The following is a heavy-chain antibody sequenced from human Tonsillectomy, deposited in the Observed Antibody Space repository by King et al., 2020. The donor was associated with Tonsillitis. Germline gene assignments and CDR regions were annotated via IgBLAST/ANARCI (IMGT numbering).Heavy chain of an antibody. J-gene: IGHJ4*02. V-gene: IGHV7-4-1*02. D-gene: IGHD3-9*01. CDR1: GYTFTTYA. CDR2: INTNTGNP. Sequence: QVQLVESGSELKKPGASVKVSCKASGYTFTTYAMNWVRQAPGQGLEWMGWINTNTGNPTYAQGFTGRFVFSLDTSVSTSYLKISSLKAEDTAVYYCARDRDDILTGYYNGEPYFDYWGQGTLVTVSS. CDR3: ARDRDDILTGYYNGEPYFDY.